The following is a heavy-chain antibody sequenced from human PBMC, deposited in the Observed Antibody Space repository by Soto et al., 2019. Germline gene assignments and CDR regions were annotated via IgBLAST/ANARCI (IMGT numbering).Heavy chain of an antibody. CDR2: INHSGST. CDR3: STYYYGSGSYPSKYYFDY. J-gene: IGHJ4*02. V-gene: IGHV4-34*01. D-gene: IGHD3-10*01. CDR1: GGSFSGYY. Sequence: PSETLSLTCAVYGGSFSGYYWSWIRQPPGKGLEWIGEINHSGSTNYNPSLKRRVTISVDTSKNQFSLKLSSVTAADTAVYYCSTYYYGSGSYPSKYYFDYWGQGTLVTVSS.